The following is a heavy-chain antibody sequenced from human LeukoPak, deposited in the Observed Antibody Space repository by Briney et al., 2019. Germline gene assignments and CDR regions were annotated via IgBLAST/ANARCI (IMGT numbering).Heavy chain of an antibody. D-gene: IGHD3-16*01. Sequence: GGSLRLSCAASGFTFSSYNMNWVRQAPGKGLEWVSYISGSGSNTFSADSVRGRFTISRDNARNSLYLQMNSLRDEDTAVYYCARSHVAGFDYWGQGTLVTVSS. CDR2: ISGSGSNT. V-gene: IGHV3-48*02. CDR1: GFTFSSYN. CDR3: ARSHVAGFDY. J-gene: IGHJ4*02.